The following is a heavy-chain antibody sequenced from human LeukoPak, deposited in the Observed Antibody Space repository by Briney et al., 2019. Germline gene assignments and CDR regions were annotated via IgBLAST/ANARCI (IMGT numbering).Heavy chain of an antibody. D-gene: IGHD4-17*01. J-gene: IGHJ4*02. V-gene: IGHV1-18*01. CDR1: GYTFTSCA. CDR2: ISAYNGNT. Sequence: ASVKVSCKASGYTFTSCAISWVRQAPGQGLEWMGWISAYNGNTNYAQKLQGRVTMTTDTSTSTAYMELRSLRSEDTAVYYCARGISMTTVTTFDYWGQGTLVTVSS. CDR3: ARGISMTTVTTFDY.